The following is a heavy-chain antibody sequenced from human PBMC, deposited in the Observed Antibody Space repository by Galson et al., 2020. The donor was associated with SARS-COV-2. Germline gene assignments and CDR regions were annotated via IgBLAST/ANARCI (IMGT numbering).Heavy chain of an antibody. V-gene: IGHV3-66*01. Sequence: GGSLRLSCAASGFTVSSNYMSWVRQAPGKGLEWVSVIYSGGNTYYADSVKVRFTISRDNSKNTLNLQMNSLRAEDTAVYYCARGRGISRYGMDVWGQGTTVTVSS. J-gene: IGHJ6*02. CDR3: ARGRGISRYGMDV. CDR1: GFTVSSNY. D-gene: IGHD1-20*01. CDR2: IYSGGNT.